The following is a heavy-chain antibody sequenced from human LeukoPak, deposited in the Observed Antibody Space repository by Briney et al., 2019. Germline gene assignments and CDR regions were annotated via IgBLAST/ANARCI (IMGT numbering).Heavy chain of an antibody. CDR2: ISSSGSTI. CDR3: ASKRWGFPNDC. D-gene: IGHD1-26*01. J-gene: IGHJ4*02. V-gene: IGHV3-11*01. CDR1: GFTFSDYY. Sequence: PGGSLTLSCAASGFTFSDYYVSWLRQAPGKGLEGASYISSSGSTIYYADSLKGRFTISRDNAKESLYLPMNAVRAEDTACYKCASKRWGFPNDCWGQVTLVTVSS.